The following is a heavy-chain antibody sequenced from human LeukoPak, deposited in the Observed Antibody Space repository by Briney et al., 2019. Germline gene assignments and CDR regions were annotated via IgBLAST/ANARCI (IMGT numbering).Heavy chain of an antibody. CDR1: GGSISSGDYY. CDR2: IYYSGST. V-gene: IGHV4-30-4*01. Sequence: SQTLSLTCTVSGGSISSGDYYWSWIRQPPGKGPEWIGYIYYSGSTYYNPSLKSRVTISVDTSKNQFSLKLSSVTAADTAVYYCARAVHESSTLDYWGQGTLVTVSS. CDR3: ARAVHESSTLDY. D-gene: IGHD2-2*01. J-gene: IGHJ4*02.